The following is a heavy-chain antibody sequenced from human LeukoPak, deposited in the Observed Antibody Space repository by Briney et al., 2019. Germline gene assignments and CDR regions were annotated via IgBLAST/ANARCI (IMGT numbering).Heavy chain of an antibody. CDR3: ARAGGYSYGFPYYYYYMDV. Sequence: ASVKVSCKASGYTFTIYYIHWVRQAPGQGLEWMGLINPSGGSTNYAQKFQGRVTMTRDTSTSTVYMELSSLRSEDTAVYYCARAGGYSYGFPYYYYYMDVWGKGTTVTVSS. CDR2: INPSGGST. V-gene: IGHV1-46*01. CDR1: GYTFTIYY. D-gene: IGHD5-18*01. J-gene: IGHJ6*03.